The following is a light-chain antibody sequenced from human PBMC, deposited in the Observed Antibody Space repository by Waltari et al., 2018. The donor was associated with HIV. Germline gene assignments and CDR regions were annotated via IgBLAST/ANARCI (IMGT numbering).Light chain of an antibody. CDR1: SSDVGSYNL. Sequence: QSALTQPASVSGSPGQAITISCTGTSSDVGSYNLVSWYQQHPGKAPKLMLYEVTKRPAGGANRFSGSKSGNTASLTISWLQAEDEGDYHCCSYAGTSILVFGGGTKLTVL. J-gene: IGLJ3*02. CDR3: CSYAGTSILV. V-gene: IGLV2-23*02. CDR2: EVT.